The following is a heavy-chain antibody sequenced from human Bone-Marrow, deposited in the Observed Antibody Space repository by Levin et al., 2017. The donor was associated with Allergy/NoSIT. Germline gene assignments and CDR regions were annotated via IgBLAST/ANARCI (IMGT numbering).Heavy chain of an antibody. D-gene: IGHD1-26*01. CDR1: GFTFSDYY. V-gene: IGHV3-11*01. CDR3: ARDRSIVGAPTHRDYFDY. Sequence: HGESLKISCAASGFTFSDYYMSWIRQAPGKGLEWVSYISSSGSTIYYADSVKGRFTISRDNAKNSLYLQMNSLRAEDTAVYYCARDRSIVGAPTHRDYFDYWGQGTLVTVSS. CDR2: ISSSGSTI. J-gene: IGHJ4*02.